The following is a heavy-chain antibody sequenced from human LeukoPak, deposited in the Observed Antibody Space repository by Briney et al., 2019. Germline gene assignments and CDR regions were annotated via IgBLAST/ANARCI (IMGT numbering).Heavy chain of an antibody. CDR1: GFTFSSYG. J-gene: IGHJ4*02. CDR3: AKDRQLVY. V-gene: IGHV3-30*18. CDR2: ISYDGSNK. D-gene: IGHD6-13*01. Sequence: GGSLRLSCAASGFTFSSYGMHWVRQAPGKGLEWVAVISYDGSNKYYADSVKGRFTISRDNSKNTLYLQMNSLRAEDTAVYYCAKDRQLVYWGQGTLVTVSS.